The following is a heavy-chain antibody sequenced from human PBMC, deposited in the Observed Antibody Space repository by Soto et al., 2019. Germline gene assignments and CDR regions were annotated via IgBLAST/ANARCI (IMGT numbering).Heavy chain of an antibody. V-gene: IGHV4-39*01. CDR3: ARLLYYDFWSGYPRLNWFDP. D-gene: IGHD3-3*01. Sequence: QLQLQESGPGLVKPSETLSLTCTVSGGSISSSSYYWGWIRQPPGKGLEWIGSIYYSGSTYYNPSLKSRVTISVDTSKNQFSLKLSSVTAADTAVYYCARLLYYDFWSGYPRLNWFDPWGQGTLVTVSS. CDR2: IYYSGST. J-gene: IGHJ5*02. CDR1: GGSISSSSYY.